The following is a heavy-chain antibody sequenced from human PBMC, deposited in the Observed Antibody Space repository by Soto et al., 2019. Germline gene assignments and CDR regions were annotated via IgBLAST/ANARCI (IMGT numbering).Heavy chain of an antibody. Sequence: GGSLRLSCAASGFTFSSYGMHWVRQAPGKGLEWVAVISYDGSNKYYADSVKGRFTISRDNSKNTLYLQMNSLRAEDTAVYYCAKDGLTGDSSYFDYWGQGTLVTVSS. CDR3: AKDGLTGDSSYFDY. D-gene: IGHD4-17*01. J-gene: IGHJ4*02. CDR2: ISYDGSNK. V-gene: IGHV3-30*18. CDR1: GFTFSSYG.